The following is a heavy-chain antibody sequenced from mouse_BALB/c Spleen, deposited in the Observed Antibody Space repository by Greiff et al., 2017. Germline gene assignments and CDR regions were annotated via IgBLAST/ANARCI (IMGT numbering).Heavy chain of an antibody. D-gene: IGHD2-2*01. J-gene: IGHJ3*01. Sequence: EVKLQESGPGLVKPSQSLSLTCTVTGYSITSDYAWNWIRQFPGNKLEWMGYISYSGSTSYNPSLKSRISITRDTSKNQFFLQLNSVTTEDTATYYCARGGGYLFAYWGQGTLVTVSA. CDR2: ISYSGST. CDR1: GYSITSDYA. V-gene: IGHV3-2*02. CDR3: ARGGGYLFAY.